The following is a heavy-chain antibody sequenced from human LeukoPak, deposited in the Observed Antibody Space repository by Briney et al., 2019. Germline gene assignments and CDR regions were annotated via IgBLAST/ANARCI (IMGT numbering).Heavy chain of an antibody. Sequence: PGGSLRLSCAASGFTFSNAAMHWGRQAPGKGLEYISGISSNGGSTYYAKSVKGRFSISRDNSKNTLFLQMGRLRAEDMAVHHCARHRDYDSFFYYYYMDVWGKGTTVIVSS. CDR3: ARHRDYDSFFYYYYMDV. V-gene: IGHV3-64*01. J-gene: IGHJ6*03. CDR2: ISSNGGST. D-gene: IGHD3-16*01. CDR1: GFTFSNAA.